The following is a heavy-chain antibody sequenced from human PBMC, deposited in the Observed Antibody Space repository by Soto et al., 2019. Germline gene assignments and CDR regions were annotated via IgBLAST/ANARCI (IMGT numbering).Heavy chain of an antibody. CDR3: ARQIYDSDTGPNFQYYFDS. D-gene: IGHD3-22*01. CDR2: IDPSDSQT. Sequence: CKGSGYSFAGYWITWVRQKPGKGLEWMGRIDPSDSQTYYSPSFRGHVTISVTKSITTVFLQWSSLRASDTAMYYCARQIYDSDTGPNFQYYFDSWGQGTPVTVSS. J-gene: IGHJ4*02. CDR1: GYSFAGYW. V-gene: IGHV5-10-1*01.